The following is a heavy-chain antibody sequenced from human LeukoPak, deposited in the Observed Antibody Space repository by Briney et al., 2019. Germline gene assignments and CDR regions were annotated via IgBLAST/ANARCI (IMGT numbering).Heavy chain of an antibody. Sequence: GASVKVSCKASGYTFTGYYMHWVRQAPGQGLEWMGWINPNSGGTNYAQKFQGRVTMTRDTSISTAYMELSRLRSDDTAVYYSARGYCSGGSCFRGSLYNWFDPWGQGTLVTVSS. D-gene: IGHD2-15*01. CDR2: INPNSGGT. J-gene: IGHJ5*02. CDR1: GYTFTGYY. CDR3: ARGYCSGGSCFRGSLYNWFDP. V-gene: IGHV1-2*02.